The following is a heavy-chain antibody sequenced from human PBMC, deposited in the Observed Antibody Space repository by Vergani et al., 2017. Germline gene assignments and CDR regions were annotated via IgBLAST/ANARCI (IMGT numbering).Heavy chain of an antibody. CDR2: IRSKTDGGTT. CDR3: SRVGGSGGSCYSGWFDP. V-gene: IGHV3-15*01. J-gene: IGHJ5*02. Sequence: EVQLVESGGGLVKPGGSLRLSCAASGFTFRNVWMNWVRQAPGKGLEWVGRIRSKTDGGTTDYAAPVKGRFTISRDDSTNILYLQMNSLKTEDTAVYYCSRVGGSGGSCYSGWFDPWGQGTLVTVSS. D-gene: IGHD2-15*01. CDR1: GFTFRNVW.